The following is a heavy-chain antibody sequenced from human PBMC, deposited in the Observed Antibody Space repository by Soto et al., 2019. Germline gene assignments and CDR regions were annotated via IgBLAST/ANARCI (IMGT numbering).Heavy chain of an antibody. D-gene: IGHD3-22*01. CDR2: IWYDGSKE. Sequence: QVQLVQSGGGVVQPGKSLRLSCSASGFSFGFFGMHWLRQAPGKGLEWVAVIWYDGSKEYYADSVEGRFTISRDKPRNVLFLEMNSPRAEDTAVYYCARASGYYLFDYWGQGALVTVSS. V-gene: IGHV3-33*01. J-gene: IGHJ4*02. CDR1: GFSFGFFG. CDR3: ARASGYYLFDY.